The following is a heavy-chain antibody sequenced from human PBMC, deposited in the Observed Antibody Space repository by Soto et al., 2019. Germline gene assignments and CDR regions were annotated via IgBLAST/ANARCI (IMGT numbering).Heavy chain of an antibody. CDR3: ARVGYSSACYHSTSDWLDP. D-gene: IGHD6-25*01. CDR1: GASITDYN. V-gene: IGHV4-59*01. Sequence: SETLSLTCTVSGASITDYNWSWVRQPPGKGLEWIGYIYYTGSTKYNPSLKSRVTISVDTSKNQFSLKLSTVTAADTAVYYCARVGYSSACYHSTSDWLDPWGQGTTVTVSS. J-gene: IGHJ5*02. CDR2: IYYTGST.